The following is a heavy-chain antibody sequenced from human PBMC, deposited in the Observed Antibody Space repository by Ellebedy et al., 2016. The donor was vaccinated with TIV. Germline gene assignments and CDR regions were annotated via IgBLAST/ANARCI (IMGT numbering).Heavy chain of an antibody. CDR1: GVSISSFY. V-gene: IGHV4-59*01. J-gene: IGHJ6*03. Sequence: SETLSLXXTVSGVSISSFYWSWIRQPPGKGLEYIGSISNSGSTNYNPSLKSRVTISLDTSKNQFSQKMRSVTTADTAVYYCARDFGRYCSSGSCYNSYMDVWGKGTTVTVSS. CDR3: ARDFGRYCSSGSCYNSYMDV. CDR2: ISNSGST. D-gene: IGHD2-2*02.